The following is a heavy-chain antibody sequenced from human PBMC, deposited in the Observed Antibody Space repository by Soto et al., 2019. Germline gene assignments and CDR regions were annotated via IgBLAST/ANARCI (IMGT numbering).Heavy chain of an antibody. D-gene: IGHD3-22*01. Sequence: ASVKVSCKASGYTFTSYDINWVRQSTVQGREWMGLMNPNSGNTGYAQKFQGRVTMTRNTSISTAYMELSSLRSEDTAVYYCARGRGYYYDSSGYSLDAFDIWGQGTMDTVSS. CDR2: MNPNSGNT. CDR1: GYTFTSYD. CDR3: ARGRGYYYDSSGYSLDAFDI. J-gene: IGHJ3*02. V-gene: IGHV1-8*01.